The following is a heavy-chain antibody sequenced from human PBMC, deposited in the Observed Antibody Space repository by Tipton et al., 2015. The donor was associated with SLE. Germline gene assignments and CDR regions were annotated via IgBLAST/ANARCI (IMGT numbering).Heavy chain of an antibody. CDR1: EFIVGTDY. D-gene: IGHD3-22*01. CDR2: ISSEDTT. CDR3: ARTSGQRYYEGMDV. J-gene: IGHJ6*02. Sequence: SLRLSCAASEFIVGTDYMSWVRQAPGKGLEWVSIISSEDTTSYTGSVKGRFTISRDNSKNTVYLQMNSLRAEDTAVYYCARTSGQRYYEGMDVWGQGITVTVSS. V-gene: IGHV3-53*05.